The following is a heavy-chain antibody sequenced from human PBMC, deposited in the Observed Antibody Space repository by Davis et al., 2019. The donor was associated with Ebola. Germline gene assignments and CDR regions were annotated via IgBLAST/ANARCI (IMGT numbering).Heavy chain of an antibody. CDR3: ARGVTMIVVAYFDY. V-gene: IGHV1-18*01. CDR2: ISAYNGNT. D-gene: IGHD3-22*01. CDR1: GGTFSSYA. J-gene: IGHJ4*02. Sequence: ASVKVSCKASGGTFSSYAISWVRQAPGQGLEWMGWISAYNGNTNYAQKLQGRVTMTTDTSTSTAYMELRSLRSDDTAVYYCARGVTMIVVAYFDYWGQGTLVTVSS.